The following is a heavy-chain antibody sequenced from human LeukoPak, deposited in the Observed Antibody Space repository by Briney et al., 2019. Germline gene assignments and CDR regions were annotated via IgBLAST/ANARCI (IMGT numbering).Heavy chain of an antibody. D-gene: IGHD3-10*01. Sequence: GASVKVSCKASGYSFTGYYMHWVRQAPGQGLEWMGWINPNSGGTNYAQKFQGRVTMTRDTSISTAYMELSGLRSDDTAVYYCARDPPEAVRGVISPYWYFDLWGRGTLVTVSS. CDR1: GYSFTGYY. CDR3: ARDPPEAVRGVISPYWYFDL. J-gene: IGHJ2*01. CDR2: INPNSGGT. V-gene: IGHV1-2*02.